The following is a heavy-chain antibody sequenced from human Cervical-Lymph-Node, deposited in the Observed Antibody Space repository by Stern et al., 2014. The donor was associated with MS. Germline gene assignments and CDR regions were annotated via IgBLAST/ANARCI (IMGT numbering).Heavy chain of an antibody. J-gene: IGHJ5*02. CDR2: IYYRGNT. CDR1: GASITSYY. Sequence: QVQLQESGPGLLRTSETLSLTCTVSGASITSYYWSWIRQPPGKGLEWIGYIYYRGNTNYNASLKGRVAISIGTSKTQFSLRLSSVTAADTAVYYCARATDLWGQGTLVTVSS. CDR3: ARATDL. V-gene: IGHV4-59*01.